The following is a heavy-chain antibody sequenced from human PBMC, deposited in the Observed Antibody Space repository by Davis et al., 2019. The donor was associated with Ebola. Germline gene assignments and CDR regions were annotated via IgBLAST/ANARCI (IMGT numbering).Heavy chain of an antibody. CDR2: LGTSADT. CDR1: GFTFSSYA. Sequence: ESLKISCAASGFTFSSYAMNWVRQAPGKGLEWVSTLGTSADTYYADSVKGRFTISRDNSKNTLYLQMNGLRVEDTAIYYCAKDTSNIWFDIWGQGTMVTVSS. D-gene: IGHD1-26*01. J-gene: IGHJ3*02. V-gene: IGHV3-23*01. CDR3: AKDTSNIWFDI.